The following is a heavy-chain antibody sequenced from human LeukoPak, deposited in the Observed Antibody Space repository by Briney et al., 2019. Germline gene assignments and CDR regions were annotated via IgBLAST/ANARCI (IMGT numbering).Heavy chain of an antibody. Sequence: SETLSLTCAVYDGSFTGYFWNWIRQSPGKGLEWIGEINHRGSTNYNPSLKSRLTISVDTSKNQFSLRLTSVTAADTGVYFCARDPTTVMTVPWYFGTWGQGTLVTVSS. CDR1: DGSFTGYF. CDR3: ARDPTTVMTVPWYFGT. J-gene: IGHJ4*02. CDR2: INHRGST. V-gene: IGHV4-34*01. D-gene: IGHD4-11*01.